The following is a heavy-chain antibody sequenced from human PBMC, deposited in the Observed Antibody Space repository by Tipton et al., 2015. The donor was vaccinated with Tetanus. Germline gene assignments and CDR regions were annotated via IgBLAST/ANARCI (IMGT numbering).Heavy chain of an antibody. J-gene: IGHJ6*04. Sequence: SLRLSCAASGFTFRSYTMNWVRQAPGKGLQWVSAISGSSLRPYYADSVEGRFTISRDNSKNTVWLQLNSLRGDDTAIYYCAKEALGVLDVWGKGTPVTVSP. CDR1: GFTFRSYT. CDR3: AKEALGVLDV. V-gene: IGHV3-23*01. CDR2: ISGSSLRP.